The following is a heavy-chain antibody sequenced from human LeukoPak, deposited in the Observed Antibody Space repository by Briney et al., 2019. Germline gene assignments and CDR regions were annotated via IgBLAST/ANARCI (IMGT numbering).Heavy chain of an antibody. CDR1: GNTFSSCY. D-gene: IGHD3-3*01. J-gene: IGHJ6*02. Sequence: ASVKVSCKASGNTFSSCYMHWVRQAPGQGLEWMGIINPSGGNTNYAQKLQGRVTMTTDTSTSTAYMELRSLRSDDTAVYYCARDSERFLEWLLFPNYYYGMDVWGQGTTVTVSS. CDR3: ARDSERFLEWLLFPNYYYGMDV. CDR2: INPSGGNT. V-gene: IGHV1-46*01.